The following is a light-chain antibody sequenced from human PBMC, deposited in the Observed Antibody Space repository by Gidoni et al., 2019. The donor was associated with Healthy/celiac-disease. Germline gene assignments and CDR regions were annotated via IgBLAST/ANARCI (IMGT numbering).Light chain of an antibody. J-gene: IGKJ1*01. CDR2: DAS. CDR3: QQRSNWPRT. Sequence: PPTLSLSPGERATPSCRASQSVSSYSAWYQQKPGQAPRLLIYDASNRATGIPARFSGSGSGTDFTLTISSLEPEDFAVYYCQQRSNWPRTFGQGTKVEIK. V-gene: IGKV3-11*01. CDR1: QSVSSY.